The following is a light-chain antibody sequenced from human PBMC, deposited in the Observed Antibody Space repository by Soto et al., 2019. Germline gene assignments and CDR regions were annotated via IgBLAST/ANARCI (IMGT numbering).Light chain of an antibody. CDR2: GVN. Sequence: QSVLPQPSSVSESPGQSITISCSGTISDFVLYNDVSWYQQHPGKAPKLMIYGVNNRPSGVSNRFSGSKSGNTDSLTISVLQADDEAEYYCSSYTTSSALQVFGTGTKGTVL. CDR1: ISDFVLYND. J-gene: IGLJ1*01. V-gene: IGLV2-14*01. CDR3: SSYTTSSALQV.